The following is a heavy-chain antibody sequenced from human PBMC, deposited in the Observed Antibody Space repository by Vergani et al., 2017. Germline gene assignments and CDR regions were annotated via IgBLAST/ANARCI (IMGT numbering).Heavy chain of an antibody. J-gene: IGHJ5*02. V-gene: IGHV4-61*02. Sequence: QVQLQESGPGLVKPSQTLSLTCTVSGGSISSGSYYWSWIRQPAGKGLEWIGRIYTSGSTNYNPSLKSRVTISVDTSKNQFSLKLNSVTAADTAVYYCARDIVVVPAAINWFDPWGQGTLVTVSS. CDR3: ARDIVVVPAAINWFDP. D-gene: IGHD2-2*01. CDR1: GGSISSGSYY. CDR2: IYTSGST.